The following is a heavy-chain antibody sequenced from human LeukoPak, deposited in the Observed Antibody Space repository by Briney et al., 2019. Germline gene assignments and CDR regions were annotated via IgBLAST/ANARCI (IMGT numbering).Heavy chain of an antibody. J-gene: IGHJ5*02. CDR1: RFTFSSFN. D-gene: IGHD1-1*01. CDR2: ISGSSRTI. V-gene: IGHV3-48*02. Sequence: PGGSLRLSCAASRFTFSSFNMNWVRHTPGKGLEWISYISGSSRTIYYADSVKGRFTISRDNAKSSLYLQMNSVRDEDTAVYYCARYASVATTGCGRWFDHWGQGTLVTVSS. CDR3: ARYASVATTGCGRWFDH.